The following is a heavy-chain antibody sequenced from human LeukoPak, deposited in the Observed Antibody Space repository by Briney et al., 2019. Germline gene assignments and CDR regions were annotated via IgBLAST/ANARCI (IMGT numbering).Heavy chain of an antibody. J-gene: IGHJ1*01. CDR3: TTDRYYDNSKLQFQH. CDR2: IKRETDGGTI. V-gene: IGHV3-15*01. CDR1: GFTLNNAW. Sequence: GGSLRPSCAASGFTLNNAWMSWVRQAPGKGLEWLGRIKRETDGGTIDYAAPVKGRFTISRDDSRNTLYLQMDSLKIEDTAVYYCTTDRYYDNSKLQFQHWGQGTLVTVSS. D-gene: IGHD3-22*01.